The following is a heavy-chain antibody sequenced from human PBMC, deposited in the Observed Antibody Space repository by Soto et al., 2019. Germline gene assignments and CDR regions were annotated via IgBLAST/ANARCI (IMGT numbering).Heavy chain of an antibody. V-gene: IGHV3-30-3*01. J-gene: IGHJ4*02. CDR3: ARDDEGGSYCDLGF. Sequence: QVQLVESGGGVVQPGRSLRLSCAASGFTFSNHIMHWVRQAPGKGLGWGEIILPDGNNKYYADSVKGRFTISRDNSQNTLYLQMDSLRTEDTAIYYCARDDEGGSYCDLGFWGQGTLVTVSS. CDR1: GFTFSNHI. D-gene: IGHD3-10*01. CDR2: ILPDGNNK.